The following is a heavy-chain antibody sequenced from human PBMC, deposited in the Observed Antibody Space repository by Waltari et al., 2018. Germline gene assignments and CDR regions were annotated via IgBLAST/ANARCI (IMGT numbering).Heavy chain of an antibody. CDR3: ARRIAARPGNNAFDI. D-gene: IGHD6-6*01. Sequence: QVQLQESCPGLVEPSETLSLTCTVSGGSISSYYWSWIRQPPGKGLEWIGYIYYSGSTNYNPSLKSRVTISVDTSKNQFSLKLSSVTAADTAVYYCARRIAARPGNNAFDIWGQGTMVTVSS. J-gene: IGHJ3*02. CDR1: GGSISSYY. CDR2: IYYSGST. V-gene: IGHV4-59*01.